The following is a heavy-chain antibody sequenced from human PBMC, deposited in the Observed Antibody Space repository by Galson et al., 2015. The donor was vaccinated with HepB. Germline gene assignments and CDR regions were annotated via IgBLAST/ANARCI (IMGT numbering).Heavy chain of an antibody. CDR1: GGSLSRYY. CDR2: VYYSGST. V-gene: IGHV4-59*01. CDR3: AKGPLGQWLAYYMDV. J-gene: IGHJ6*03. D-gene: IGHD6-19*01. Sequence: LSLTCTVSGGSLSRYYWTWIRRALGKGLEWIGYVYYSGSTNYNPSLKSRVTISVDTSKNQFSLKLRSVTAEDTAVYYCAKGPLGQWLAYYMDVWGKGTTVTVSS.